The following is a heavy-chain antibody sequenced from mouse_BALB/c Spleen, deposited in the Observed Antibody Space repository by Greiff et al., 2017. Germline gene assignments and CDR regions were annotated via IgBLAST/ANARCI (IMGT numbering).Heavy chain of an antibody. Sequence: VQVVESGPGLVAPSQSLSITCTVSGFSLTNSGVHWVRQSPGKGLEWLGVIWGDGSTNYNSAFKSRLSISKDNSKSQVFLKMNSLQTDDTARYYCANNYGNYVGYFDVWGAGTTVTVSS. CDR3: ANNYGNYVGYFDV. CDR2: IWGDGST. V-gene: IGHV2-6-6*01. CDR1: GFSLTNSG. J-gene: IGHJ1*01. D-gene: IGHD2-1*01.